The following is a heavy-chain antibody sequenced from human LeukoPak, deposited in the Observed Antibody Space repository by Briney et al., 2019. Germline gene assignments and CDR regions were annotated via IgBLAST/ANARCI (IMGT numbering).Heavy chain of an antibody. Sequence: PSETLSLTCTVSGGSNSSYYWSWIRQPPGKGLEWIGYIYYSGSTNYNPSLKSRVTISVDTSKNQFSLKLSSVTAADTAVYYCARGADWFDPWGQGTLVTASS. CDR3: ARGADWFDP. CDR1: GGSNSSYY. J-gene: IGHJ5*02. V-gene: IGHV4-59*01. CDR2: IYYSGST.